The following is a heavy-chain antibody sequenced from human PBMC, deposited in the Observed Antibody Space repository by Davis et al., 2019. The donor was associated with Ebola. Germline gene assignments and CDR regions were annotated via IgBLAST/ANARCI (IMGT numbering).Heavy chain of an antibody. CDR2: MWYDGSRQ. CDR3: AKNTAMVS. CDR1: GFIFSNYG. J-gene: IGHJ4*02. Sequence: GGSLRLSCAASGFIFSNYGMHWVRQAPGKGLEWVALMWYDGSRQYYADSVKGRFTISRDNSKNTLYLQMNSLRAEDTAVYYCAKNTAMVSWGQGTLVTVSS. V-gene: IGHV3-30*02. D-gene: IGHD5-18*01.